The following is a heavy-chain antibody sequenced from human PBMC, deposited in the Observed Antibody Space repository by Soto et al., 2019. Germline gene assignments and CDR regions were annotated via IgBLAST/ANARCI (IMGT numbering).Heavy chain of an antibody. Sequence: QVRLQESGPGLVEPSGTLSLTCAVSGDSVSSSSCWSWVRQAPGKGLEWIGEIYHSGTFNYNPSLASRVSVSVDKSRNQLSLNRKAVTAADTAVYYCVRSVPAATWQYSGMDVWGQGTTVTVSS. V-gene: IGHV4-4*02. CDR1: GDSVSSSSC. D-gene: IGHD2-2*01. CDR2: IYHSGTF. J-gene: IGHJ6*02. CDR3: VRSVPAATWQYSGMDV.